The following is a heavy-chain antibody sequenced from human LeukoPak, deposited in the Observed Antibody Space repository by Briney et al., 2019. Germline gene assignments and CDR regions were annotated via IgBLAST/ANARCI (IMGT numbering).Heavy chain of an antibody. V-gene: IGHV4-39*01. D-gene: IGHD4-17*01. CDR3: ARGPTVTTEAWYFDL. Sequence: PSETLSLTCTVSGGSISSSSYYWGWIRQPPGKGLEWIGSIYYSGSTYYNPSLKSRVTISVDTSKNQFSLKLSSVTAADTAVYYCARGPTVTTEAWYFDLWGRGTLVTVSS. CDR1: GGSISSSSYY. CDR2: IYYSGST. J-gene: IGHJ2*01.